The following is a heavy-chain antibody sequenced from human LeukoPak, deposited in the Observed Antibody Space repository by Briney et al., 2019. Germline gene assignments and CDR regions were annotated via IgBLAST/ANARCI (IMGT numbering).Heavy chain of an antibody. D-gene: IGHD5-18*01. CDR3: ARISPYKYSYGVIDY. V-gene: IGHV4-59*01. CDR1: GGSISSYY. J-gene: IGHJ4*02. Sequence: SETLSLTCTVSGGSISSYYWSWIRQPPGKGLEWIGYIYYSGSTNYNPSLKSRVTISVDTSKNQFSLKLSSVTAAGTAVYYCARISPYKYSYGVIDYWGQGTLVTVSS. CDR2: IYYSGST.